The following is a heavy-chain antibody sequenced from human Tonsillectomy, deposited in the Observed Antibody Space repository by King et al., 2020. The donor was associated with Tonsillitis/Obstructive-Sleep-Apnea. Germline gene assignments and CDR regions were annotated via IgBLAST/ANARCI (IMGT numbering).Heavy chain of an antibody. Sequence: VQLVESGGGFIQPGGSLRLSCAASGLTVSNNDMSWVRQAPGKGLEWVSVIYSGGKTYYTDSVKGRFTISRDKSKNTLYLQMNSLRAADTAVYFCARASTGYSSGWKYFDYWGQGTLVTVSS. CDR3: ARASTGYSSGWKYFDY. V-gene: IGHV3-53*01. CDR2: IYSGGKT. CDR1: GLTVSNND. D-gene: IGHD6-19*01. J-gene: IGHJ4*02.